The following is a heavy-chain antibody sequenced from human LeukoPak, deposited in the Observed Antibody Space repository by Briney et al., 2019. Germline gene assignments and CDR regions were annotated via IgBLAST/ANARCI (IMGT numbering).Heavy chain of an antibody. D-gene: IGHD1-26*01. CDR2: IYYSGST. Sequence: SETLSPTCTVSGGSISPYYWTWIRQPPGKGLEYIGYIYYSGSTNYNPSLKSRVTISVDTSKNQFSLKLSSVTAADTAVYYCARGHYRGTYPLHWFDPWGQGTLVTVSS. V-gene: IGHV4-59*01. J-gene: IGHJ5*02. CDR1: GGSISPYY. CDR3: ARGHYRGTYPLHWFDP.